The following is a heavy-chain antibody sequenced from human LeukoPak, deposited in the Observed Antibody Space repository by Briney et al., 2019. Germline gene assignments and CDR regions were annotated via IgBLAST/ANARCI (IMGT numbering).Heavy chain of an antibody. CDR3: SVVPAAIRLRYFDY. Sequence: GGSLRLCCAASGFTFSSYTMHWVRQAPGKGLEWVAVISYDGSNKNYADSVKGRFTISRDNSKNTLYLQMNSLRAEDTAVYYCSVVPAAIRLRYFDYWGQGTLVTVSS. CDR1: GFTFSSYT. V-gene: IGHV3-30-3*01. D-gene: IGHD2-2*01. J-gene: IGHJ4*02. CDR2: ISYDGSNK.